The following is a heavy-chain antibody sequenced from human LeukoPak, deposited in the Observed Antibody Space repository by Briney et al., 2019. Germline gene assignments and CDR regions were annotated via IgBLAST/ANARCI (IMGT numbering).Heavy chain of an antibody. V-gene: IGHV4-59*12. CDR2: IYYSGST. J-gene: IGHJ4*02. Sequence: SETLSLTCSVSGGSISSYYWSWIRQPPGKGLEWIGYIYYSGSTNYNPSLKSRVTMSVDTSKNQFSLKLSSVTAADTAVYYCARDFDVRGIAVAGGFDYWGQGTLVTVSS. CDR3: ARDFDVRGIAVAGGFDY. CDR1: GGSISSYY. D-gene: IGHD6-19*01.